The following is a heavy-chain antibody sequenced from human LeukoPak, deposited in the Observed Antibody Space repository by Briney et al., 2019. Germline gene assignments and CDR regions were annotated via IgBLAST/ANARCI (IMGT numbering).Heavy chain of an antibody. CDR3: ARGYCSGGTCYEGY. CDR1: GFTFTSYS. CDR2: ISSGSNYR. V-gene: IGHV3-21*01. Sequence: PGGSLRLSCAASGFTFTSYSMNWVRQAPGKGLEGVSSISSGSNYRYYADSVKGRFTISRDNAKNSLYLQMSSLRAEDTAVYYCARGYCSGGTCYEGYWGQGTLVTVSS. D-gene: IGHD2-15*01. J-gene: IGHJ4*02.